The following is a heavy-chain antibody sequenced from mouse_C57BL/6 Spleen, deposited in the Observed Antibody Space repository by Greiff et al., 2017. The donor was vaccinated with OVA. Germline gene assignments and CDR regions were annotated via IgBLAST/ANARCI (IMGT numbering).Heavy chain of an antibody. CDR3: AKGEIYCDYDVLYAMDY. V-gene: IGHV5-17*01. CDR1: GFTFSDYG. Sequence: EVHLVESGGGLVKPGGSLKLSCAASGFTFSDYGMHWVRQAPEKGLEWVAYISSGSSTIYYADTVKGRYTISRDNAKNTLFLQMTSLRSEDTAMYYCAKGEIYCDYDVLYAMDYWGQGTSVTVSS. D-gene: IGHD2-4*01. CDR2: ISSGSSTI. J-gene: IGHJ4*01.